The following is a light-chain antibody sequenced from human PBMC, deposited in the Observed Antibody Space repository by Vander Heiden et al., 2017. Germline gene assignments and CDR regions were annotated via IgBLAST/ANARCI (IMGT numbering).Light chain of an antibody. CDR2: GAS. CDR3: QQYASSPET. J-gene: IGKJ4*01. V-gene: IGKV3-20*01. Sequence: DILLPQSPGTLSLSPGERATLSCRASQSGSSSYLAWYQQKPGQAPRLLIYGASSRATGIPDRFSGSGSGTDFTLTISRLEPEDFAVYYCQQYASSPETFGGGTRVEMK. CDR1: QSGSSSY.